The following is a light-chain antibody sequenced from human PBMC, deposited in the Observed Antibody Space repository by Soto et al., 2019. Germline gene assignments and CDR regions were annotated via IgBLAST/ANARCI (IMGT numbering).Light chain of an antibody. V-gene: IGKV3-11*01. CDR3: QQRSDWPST. Sequence: EIVLTQSPATLSLSPGEGATLSCRASQSVGRYLAWYQQKPGQAPRLLIYDASKRAPGIAARFSGSGSGTDFTLTISSLEPEDFAVYYCQQRSDWPSTFGGGTKVQI. J-gene: IGKJ4*01. CDR1: QSVGRY. CDR2: DAS.